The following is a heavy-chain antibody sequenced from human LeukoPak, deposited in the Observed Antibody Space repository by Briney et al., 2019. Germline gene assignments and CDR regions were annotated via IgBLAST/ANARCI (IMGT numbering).Heavy chain of an antibody. Sequence: KPSQTLSLTCTVSGGSISSGSYYWSWIRQPAGKGLEWIGRIYTSGSTNYNPSLKSRVTISVDTSKNQFSLKLSSVTAADTAVYYCARESWLSSVDYWGQGTLVTVSS. J-gene: IGHJ4*02. D-gene: IGHD3-22*01. CDR2: IYTSGST. V-gene: IGHV4-61*02. CDR3: ARESWLSSVDY. CDR1: GGSISSGSYY.